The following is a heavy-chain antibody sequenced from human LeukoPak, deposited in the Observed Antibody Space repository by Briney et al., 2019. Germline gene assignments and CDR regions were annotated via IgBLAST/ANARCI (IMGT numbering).Heavy chain of an antibody. CDR1: GFTFSSYW. V-gene: IGHV3-74*01. Sequence: GSLRLSCAASGFTFSSYWMHWVRQAPGKGLVWVSRINSDGSSTSYAVSVKGRFTISRDNAKNTLYLQMNSLRAEDTAVYYCASGEGNWKPLKYWGQGTLVTVSS. J-gene: IGHJ4*02. CDR3: ASGEGNWKPLKY. CDR2: INSDGSST. D-gene: IGHD1-1*01.